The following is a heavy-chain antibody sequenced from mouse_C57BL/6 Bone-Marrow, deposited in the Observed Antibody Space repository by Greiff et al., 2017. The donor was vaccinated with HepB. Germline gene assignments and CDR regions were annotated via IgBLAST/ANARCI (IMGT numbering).Heavy chain of an antibody. CDR1: GYSITSGYY. Sequence: EVQLVESGPGLVKPSQSLSLTCSVTGYSITSGYYWNWIRQFPGNKLEWMGYISYDGSNNYNPSLKNRISITRDTSKNQFFLKLNSVTTEDTATYYCARIERLGGSYFDYWGQGTTITVSS. CDR2: ISYDGSN. J-gene: IGHJ2*01. D-gene: IGHD4-1*01. CDR3: ARIERLGGSYFDY. V-gene: IGHV3-6*01.